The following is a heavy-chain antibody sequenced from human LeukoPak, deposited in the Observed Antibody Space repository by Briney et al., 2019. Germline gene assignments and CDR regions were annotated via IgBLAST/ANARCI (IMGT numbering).Heavy chain of an antibody. J-gene: IGHJ4*02. CDR3: ARGYDFWSGSCVD. D-gene: IGHD3-3*01. CDR1: GFTFSIYA. Sequence: PGGSLRLSCAASGFTFSIYAMSWVRQAPGKGLEWVSAFSGSGGSTYYADSVKGRFTISRDNSKNTLFLQMDSLRVEDTAVYYCARGYDFWSGSCVDWGQGTLVTVSS. V-gene: IGHV3-23*01. CDR2: FSGSGGST.